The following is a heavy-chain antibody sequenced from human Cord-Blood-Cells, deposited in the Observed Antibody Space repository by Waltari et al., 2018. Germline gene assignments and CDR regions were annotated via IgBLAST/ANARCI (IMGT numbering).Heavy chain of an antibody. CDR1: GYTFTSYA. CDR2: INAGNGNT. V-gene: IGHV1-3*01. D-gene: IGHD3-10*01. CDR3: ARASGSSGFDY. Sequence: QVQLVQSGAEVKKTGASLKVSCKASGYTFTSYAMHWVRQAPGQRLEWMGWINAGNGNTKYSQKFQGRVTITRDTSASTAYMELSSLRSEDTAVYYCARASGSSGFDYWGQGTLVTVSS. J-gene: IGHJ4*02.